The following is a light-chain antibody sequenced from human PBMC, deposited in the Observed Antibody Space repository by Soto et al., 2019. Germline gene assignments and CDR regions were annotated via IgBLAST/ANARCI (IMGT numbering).Light chain of an antibody. J-gene: IGKJ1*01. V-gene: IGKV1-39*01. CDR1: QSISSY. Sequence: DIQMTQSPSSLSASVGDRVTITCLASQSISSYLNWHQQKPGKAPKLLIYAASSSQSGVPSRFSGSGSGTDFTLTISSLQPEDFATYYCQQSYSTPQTFGQGTKVDIK. CDR3: QQSYSTPQT. CDR2: AAS.